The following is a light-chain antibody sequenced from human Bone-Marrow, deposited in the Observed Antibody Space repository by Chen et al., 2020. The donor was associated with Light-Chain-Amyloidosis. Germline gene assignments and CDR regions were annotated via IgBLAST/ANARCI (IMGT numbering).Light chain of an antibody. CDR1: QSLLHSDGKTY. J-gene: IGKJ3*01. CDR2: EVS. CDR3: MQSIYLPAT. Sequence: DIVMTQTPLSLSVTPGQPAAISCKSSQSLLHSDGKTYVYWFLQKPGQSPQLLIYEVSNRMSGVPDRVSGSGSVTDFTLKISRLEAEDVGLYYCMQSIYLPATFGPGTRVDI. V-gene: IGKV2D-29*02.